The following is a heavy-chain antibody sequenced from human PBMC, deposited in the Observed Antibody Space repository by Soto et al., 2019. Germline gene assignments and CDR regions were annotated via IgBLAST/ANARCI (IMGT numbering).Heavy chain of an antibody. Sequence: SETLSLTCSVSGGSISSYYWSWIRQPPGKGLEWIAYIYYRGSTSYNPSLKRRVSISLDTSKNQFSLKLSSVTAADTAVYYCARTYDGSGPNSGGYGFDIWGQGTMVTVSS. CDR1: GGSISSYY. J-gene: IGHJ3*02. CDR2: IYYRGST. D-gene: IGHD3-22*01. V-gene: IGHV4-59*01. CDR3: ARTYDGSGPNSGGYGFDI.